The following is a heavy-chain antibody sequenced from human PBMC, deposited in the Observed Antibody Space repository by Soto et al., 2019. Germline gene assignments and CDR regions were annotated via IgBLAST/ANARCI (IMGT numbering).Heavy chain of an antibody. CDR3: ARYTTGGTGFDY. D-gene: IGHD1-1*01. CDR2: ISYSGST. Sequence: KTSETLSLTCTVSGGSVSSGSYYWSWIRQPPGKGLEWIGYISYSGSTNYKSSLKSRVTISKDTSENQFSLKLSSVTAADTAVYYCARYTTGGTGFDYWGQGTLVTVSS. J-gene: IGHJ4*02. CDR1: GGSVSSGSYY. V-gene: IGHV4-61*01.